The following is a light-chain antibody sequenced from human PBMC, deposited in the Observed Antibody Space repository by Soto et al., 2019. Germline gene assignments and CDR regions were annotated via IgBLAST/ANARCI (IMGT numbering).Light chain of an antibody. CDR3: QHHNSYSQT. V-gene: IGKV1-5*01. J-gene: IGKJ1*01. Sequence: DIQLTQSPPTLSASVGDRVTSTCRASQSIRYYLAWYQQMPGKAPKLLIYGASSLQSGVPSRFSGSGSGTEFTLTISSLQPDDFATYFCQHHNSYSQTFGQGNKVEIQ. CDR2: GAS. CDR1: QSIRYY.